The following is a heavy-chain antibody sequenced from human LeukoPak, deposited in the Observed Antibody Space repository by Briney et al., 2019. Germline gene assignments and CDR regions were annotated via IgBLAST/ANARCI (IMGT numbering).Heavy chain of an antibody. V-gene: IGHV3-23*01. Sequence: PGGSLRLSCAASGFTFSTYAMSWVRQAPGKGLEWVSVISGSGGTTYYADSVKGRFTISRDNSKNTLYPQMNSLRAEDTAVYYCARGGDFWSGYSRGYYMDVWGKGTTVTVSS. CDR2: ISGSGGTT. J-gene: IGHJ6*03. D-gene: IGHD3-3*01. CDR1: GFTFSTYA. CDR3: ARGGDFWSGYSRGYYMDV.